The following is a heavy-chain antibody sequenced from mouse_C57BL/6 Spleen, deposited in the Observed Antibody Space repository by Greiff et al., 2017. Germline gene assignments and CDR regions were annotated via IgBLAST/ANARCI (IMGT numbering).Heavy chain of an antibody. Sequence: QVQLKESGAELARPGASVKLSCKASGYTFTSYGISWVKQRTGQGLELIGEIYPRSGNTYYNEKFKGKATLTADKSSSAAYMVLRSLTSADSAVYCCARGRTGYFDVWGTETTVTVTS. CDR2: IYPRSGNT. D-gene: IGHD4-1*01. J-gene: IGHJ1*03. CDR1: GYTFTSYG. V-gene: IGHV1-81*01. CDR3: ARGRTGYFDV.